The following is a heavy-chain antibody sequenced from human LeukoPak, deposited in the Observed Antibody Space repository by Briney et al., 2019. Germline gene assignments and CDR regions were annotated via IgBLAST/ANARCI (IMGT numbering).Heavy chain of an antibody. CDR2: IYYSGST. CDR1: GGSISSYY. V-gene: IGHV4-59*01. CDR3: ARGPVAGLNTH. J-gene: IGHJ4*02. Sequence: SETLSLTCTVSGGSISSYYWSWIRQPPGKGLEWIGYIYYSGSTNYNPSLKSRVTISVDTSKNQFSLKLSSATAADTAVYYCARGPVAGLNTHWGQGTLVTVSS. D-gene: IGHD6-19*01.